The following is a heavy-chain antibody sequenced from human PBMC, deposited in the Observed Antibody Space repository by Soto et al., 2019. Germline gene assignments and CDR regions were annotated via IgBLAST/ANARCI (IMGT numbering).Heavy chain of an antibody. CDR1: GFTFSSYA. CDR2: ISGSGGST. CDR3: ARYRGIAVAGNWFDP. D-gene: IGHD6-19*01. J-gene: IGHJ5*02. V-gene: IGHV3-23*01. Sequence: GGSLRLSCAAPGFTFSSYAMSWVRPAPGKGLEWVSAISGSGGSTYYADSVKGRFTISRDNSKNTLYLQMSSLRAEDTAVYYCARYRGIAVAGNWFDPWGQGTLVTVSS.